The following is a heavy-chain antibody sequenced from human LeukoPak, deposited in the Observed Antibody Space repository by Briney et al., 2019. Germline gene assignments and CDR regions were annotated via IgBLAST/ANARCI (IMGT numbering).Heavy chain of an antibody. CDR1: GFTFGDYA. CDR2: IRSKAYGGTT. CDR3: TRGLYYMDV. V-gene: IGHV3-49*04. J-gene: IGHJ6*03. Sequence: GGSLRLSCTASGFTFGDYAMSWVRQAPGKGLEWVGFIRSKAYGGTTEYAVSVKGRFTISRDDSKSIAYLQMNSLKTEDTAVYYFTRGLYYMDVWGKGTTVTVSS.